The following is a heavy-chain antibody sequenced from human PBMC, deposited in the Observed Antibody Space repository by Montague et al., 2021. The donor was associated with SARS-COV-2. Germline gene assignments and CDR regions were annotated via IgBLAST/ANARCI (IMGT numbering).Heavy chain of an antibody. CDR3: ASGKYYDFWSGYYSHDYVSGMDV. Sequence: SETLSLTCTVSGASISGYYWSWIQQYAGKGLEWIGGIHTSGSTDXXPSLNSRVTMSVDTSKNQFSLKLSSVTAADTAVYYRASGKYYDFWSGYYSHDYVSGMDVWGQGTTVTVSS. V-gene: IGHV4-4*07. D-gene: IGHD3-3*01. J-gene: IGHJ6*02. CDR2: IHTSGST. CDR1: GASISGYY.